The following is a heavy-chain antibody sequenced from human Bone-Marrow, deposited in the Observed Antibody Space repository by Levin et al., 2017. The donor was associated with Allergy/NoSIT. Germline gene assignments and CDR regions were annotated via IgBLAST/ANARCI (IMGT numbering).Heavy chain of an antibody. V-gene: IGHV3-30-3*01. CDR1: GFTFSSYA. J-gene: IGHJ4*02. Sequence: QTGGSLRLSCAASGFTFSSYAMHWVRQAPGKGLEWVAVISYDGSNKYYADSVKGRFTISRDNSKNTLYLQMNSLRAEDTAVYYCARLPTVATIGFDYWGQGTLVTVSS. CDR2: ISYDGSNK. D-gene: IGHD5-12*01. CDR3: ARLPTVATIGFDY.